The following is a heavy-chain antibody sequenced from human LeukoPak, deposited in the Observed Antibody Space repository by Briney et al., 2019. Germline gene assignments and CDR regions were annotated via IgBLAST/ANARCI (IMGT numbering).Heavy chain of an antibody. Sequence: VGSLRLSCAASGFTFSGYWMYWVRQAPGKGLVWVSLINSDGRSTNYADSVKGRVTISRDTAKNTLYLQVNSMRADDTAVYYCARHLGTYSDHWGQGTLVTVSS. CDR2: INSDGRST. V-gene: IGHV3-74*01. J-gene: IGHJ4*02. D-gene: IGHD7-27*01. CDR3: ARHLGTYSDH. CDR1: GFTFSGYW.